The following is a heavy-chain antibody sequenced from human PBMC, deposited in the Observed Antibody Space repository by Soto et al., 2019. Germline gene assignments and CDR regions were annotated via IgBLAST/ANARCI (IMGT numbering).Heavy chain of an antibody. CDR2: IYYSGST. CDR3: AKEEFVAAKAGTSYYYYYGMDV. D-gene: IGHD2-15*01. V-gene: IGHV4-59*01. CDR1: GGSISSYH. J-gene: IGHJ6*02. Sequence: ETLSLISTVYGGSISSYHWSWIRQPPGKGLEWIGYIYYSGSTKYNPSLKSRVTISVDTSNNQFSLKLNSVTAADTAVYYCAKEEFVAAKAGTSYYYYYGMDVWGQVNTVPAS.